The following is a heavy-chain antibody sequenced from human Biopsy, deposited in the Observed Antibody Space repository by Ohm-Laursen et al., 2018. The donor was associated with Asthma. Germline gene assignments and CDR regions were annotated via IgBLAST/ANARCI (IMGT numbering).Heavy chain of an antibody. Sequence: TLSLPCTVSGDSISSPAYYWSWVRQHPGKGLEWIGYISYSGTTFYHPSLMSRLIISLDTSKNQFSLKLSSVPAADTAVYYCAGGRGDGSGSSIDNYFGMDVWGQGTTVTVS. V-gene: IGHV4-31*03. CDR3: AGGRGDGSGSSIDNYFGMDV. CDR2: ISYSGTT. J-gene: IGHJ6*02. D-gene: IGHD3-10*01. CDR1: GDSISSPAYY.